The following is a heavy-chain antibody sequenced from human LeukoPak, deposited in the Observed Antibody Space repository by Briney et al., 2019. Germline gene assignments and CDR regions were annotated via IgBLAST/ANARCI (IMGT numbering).Heavy chain of an antibody. CDR1: GGSISIYY. V-gene: IGHV4-59*01. CDR2: IYSSGST. CDR3: VGDRELHY. D-gene: IGHD1-7*01. Sequence: SETLSLTCTVSGGSISIYYWSWVRQPPGKGLEWIGYIYSSGSTTYNPSLKSRATISVDTSKNQFSLKLTSMTAADTAFYYCVGDRELHYWGQGILVTVSS. J-gene: IGHJ4*02.